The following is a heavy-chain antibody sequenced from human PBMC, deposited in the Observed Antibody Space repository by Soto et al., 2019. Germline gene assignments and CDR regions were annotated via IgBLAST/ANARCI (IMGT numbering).Heavy chain of an antibody. V-gene: IGHV3-11*05. CDR1: GFTFSDYY. CDR2: ISSSSSYT. CDR3: ARDQGGSAGSHSYSYGMDV. D-gene: IGHD3-10*01. Sequence: QVQLVESGGGLVKPGGSLRLSCAASGFTFSDYYMSWIRQAPGKGLEWASYISSSSSYTNYADSVKGRFTISRDNAKNSRYLQMSSLRAEDTAVYYCARDQGGSAGSHSYSYGMDVWGQGTTVTVSS. J-gene: IGHJ6*02.